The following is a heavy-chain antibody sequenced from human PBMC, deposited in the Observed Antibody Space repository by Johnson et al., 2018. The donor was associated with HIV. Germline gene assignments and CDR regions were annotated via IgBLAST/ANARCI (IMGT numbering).Heavy chain of an antibody. J-gene: IGHJ3*02. CDR1: GFTFSDYY. V-gene: IGHV3-11*06. CDR3: ARDWSWRGSLKGGGAFDI. D-gene: IGHD1-26*01. CDR2: ISGSNAST. Sequence: QVQLVESGGGLVKPGGSLRLSCAASGFTFSDYYMSWIRQAPGKGLEWVSGISGSNASTYYADSVKGRFTISRDNSENTLYLQMNSLRAEDTAVFFCARDWSWRGSLKGGGAFDIWGQGTLVTVSS.